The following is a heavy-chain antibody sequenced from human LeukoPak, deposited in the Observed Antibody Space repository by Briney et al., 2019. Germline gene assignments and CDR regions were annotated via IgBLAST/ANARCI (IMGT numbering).Heavy chain of an antibody. CDR2: ISSSSYI. J-gene: IGHJ4*02. D-gene: IGHD6-13*01. CDR3: ARGSSWYFFDY. Sequence: GGSLRLSCAASGFTFSSYSMNWVRQAPGKGLEWVSSISSSSYIYYADSVKGRFTISRDNAKNSLSLQMNSLRAEDTAVYYCARGSSWYFFDYWGQGTLVTVSS. CDR1: GFTFSSYS. V-gene: IGHV3-21*01.